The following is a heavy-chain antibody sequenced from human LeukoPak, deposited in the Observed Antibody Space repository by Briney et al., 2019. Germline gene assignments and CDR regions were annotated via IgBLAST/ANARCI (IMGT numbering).Heavy chain of an antibody. CDR1: GFTFSNYA. V-gene: IGHV3-43*02. CDR2: ISGDGVST. CDR3: AKESGKFDY. J-gene: IGHJ4*02. Sequence: GGSLRLSCAASGFTFSNYAMSWVRQAPGKGLEWVSLISGDGVSTFYADSVKGRFSISRDNSKNSLYLEMNSLRTEEAAMYYCAKESGKFDYWGQGTLVAVSS.